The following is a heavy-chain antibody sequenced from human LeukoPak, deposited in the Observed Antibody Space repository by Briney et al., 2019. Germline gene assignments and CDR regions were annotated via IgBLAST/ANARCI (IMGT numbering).Heavy chain of an antibody. Sequence: QPGGSLRLSCAASGFDFSSYWMSWVRQAPGKGLEWVANIKQDGNEENYVDSVKGRFTISRDNSKNTLYLQMNSLRAEDTAVYYCARDKWQAAAGTRWFDPWGQGTLVTVSS. CDR3: ARDKWQAAAGTRWFDP. V-gene: IGHV3-7*03. J-gene: IGHJ5*02. D-gene: IGHD6-13*01. CDR1: GFDFSSYW. CDR2: IKQDGNEE.